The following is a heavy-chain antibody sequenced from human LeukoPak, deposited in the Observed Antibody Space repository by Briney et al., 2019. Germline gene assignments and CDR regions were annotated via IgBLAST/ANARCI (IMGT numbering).Heavy chain of an antibody. CDR1: GYTLTELS. V-gene: IGHV1-24*01. CDR3: ATGLADDYSTDDY. Sequence: RASVKVSCKVSGYTLTELSMHWVRQAPGKGLEWMGGFDPEDGETIYAQKFQGRVTMTEDTSTDTAYMELSSLRSEDTAVYYCATGLADDYSTDDYWGQGTLVTVSS. J-gene: IGHJ4*02. D-gene: IGHD4-11*01. CDR2: FDPEDGET.